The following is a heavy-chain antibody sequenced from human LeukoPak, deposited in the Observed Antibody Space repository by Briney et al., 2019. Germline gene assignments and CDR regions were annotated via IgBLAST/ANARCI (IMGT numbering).Heavy chain of an antibody. Sequence: PGGSLRLSCAASGFTFSSYGMHWVRQAPGKGLEWVAFIRYDGSNKYYADSVKGRFTISRDNSKNTLYLQMNSLRAEDTAVYYCANLIGGSLTIDAFDVWGQGTMVTVSS. CDR1: GFTFSSYG. J-gene: IGHJ3*01. CDR3: ANLIGGSLTIDAFDV. D-gene: IGHD3-10*01. V-gene: IGHV3-30*02. CDR2: IRYDGSNK.